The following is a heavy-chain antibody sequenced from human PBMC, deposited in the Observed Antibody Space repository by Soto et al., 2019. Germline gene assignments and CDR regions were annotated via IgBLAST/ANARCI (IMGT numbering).Heavy chain of an antibody. Sequence: QVQLQQWGAGLLKPSETLSLTCAVYGGSFSGYYWSWIRQPPGKGLEWIGEINHSGSTNYNPSLKSRVTISVDTSKNQFSLKLRSVTAADTAVYYCARGRHCSGGSCYSGGDYWGQGTLVTVSS. CDR1: GGSFSGYY. CDR2: INHSGST. D-gene: IGHD2-15*01. CDR3: ARGRHCSGGSCYSGGDY. J-gene: IGHJ4*02. V-gene: IGHV4-34*01.